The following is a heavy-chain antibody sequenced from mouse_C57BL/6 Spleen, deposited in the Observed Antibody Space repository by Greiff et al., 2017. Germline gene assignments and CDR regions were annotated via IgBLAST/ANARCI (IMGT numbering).Heavy chain of an antibody. J-gene: IGHJ4*01. CDR3: ARGDYDRGYYAMDY. Sequence: DVKLVESGPGMVKPSQSLSLTCTVTGYSITSGYDWHWIRHFPGNKLEWMGYISYSGSTNYNPSLKSRISITHDTSKNHFFLKLNSVTTEDTATYYCARGDYDRGYYAMDYWGQGTSVTVSS. CDR2: ISYSGST. V-gene: IGHV3-1*01. CDR1: GYSITSGYD. D-gene: IGHD2-4*01.